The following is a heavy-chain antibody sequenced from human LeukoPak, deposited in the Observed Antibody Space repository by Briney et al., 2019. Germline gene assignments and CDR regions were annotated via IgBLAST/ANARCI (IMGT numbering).Heavy chain of an antibody. Sequence: GRSLRLSCAASGFTFSSFGMHWVRQAPGKGLEWVAGISYDGSYKNYVDSVKGRFTISRDISKNTLYLQMNSLRAEDTAVYYCAKRLGYYDSSEGYFDEWGQGTLVTVSS. CDR2: ISYDGSYK. D-gene: IGHD3-22*01. J-gene: IGHJ4*02. CDR3: AKRLGYYDSSEGYFDE. V-gene: IGHV3-30*18. CDR1: GFTFSSFG.